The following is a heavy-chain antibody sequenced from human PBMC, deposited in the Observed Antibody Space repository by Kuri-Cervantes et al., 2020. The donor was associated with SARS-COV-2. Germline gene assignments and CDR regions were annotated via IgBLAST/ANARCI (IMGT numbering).Heavy chain of an antibody. CDR2: IYHSGST. V-gene: IGHV4-30-2*01. CDR1: GGSISSGEYY. Sequence: SETLSLTCTVSGGSISSGEYYWSWIRQPPGKGLEWIGYIYHSGSTYYNPSLKSRVTISVDRSRNQFSLKLSSVTAADTAVYYCARDLGLTTGELEWYYWGQGTLVTVSS. CDR3: ARDLGLTTGELEWYY. J-gene: IGHJ4*02. D-gene: IGHD3-3*01.